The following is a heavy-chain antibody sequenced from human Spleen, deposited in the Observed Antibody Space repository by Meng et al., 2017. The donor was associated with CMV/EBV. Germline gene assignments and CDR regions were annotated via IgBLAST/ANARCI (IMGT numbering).Heavy chain of an antibody. CDR2: IHNSGST. D-gene: IGHD3-9*01. V-gene: IGHV4-61*01. CDR3: ARDTGFDWYLFDR. J-gene: IGHJ5*02. Sequence: VSGVSVTSGSYYWSWIRQPPGKVLEWIGYIHNSGSTNYNPSLKSRVTISVDSSKNQFSLKLTSVTAADSAVYYCARDTGFDWYLFDRWGQGTLVTVSS. CDR1: GVSVTSGSYY.